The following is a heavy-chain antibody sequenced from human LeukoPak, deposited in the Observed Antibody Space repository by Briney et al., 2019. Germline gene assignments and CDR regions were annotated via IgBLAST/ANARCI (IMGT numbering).Heavy chain of an antibody. Sequence: PSQTLSLTCTVSGASISSGSYYWTWIRQPAGKGLERIGRIYTSGSSDYNPSLKSRVTISVDTSKNQFSLNLNSVTAADTAVYYCARSRGGSYLFEYWGQGTLVTVSS. CDR2: IYTSGSS. CDR3: ARSRGGSYLFEY. D-gene: IGHD1-26*01. V-gene: IGHV4-61*02. CDR1: GASISSGSYY. J-gene: IGHJ4*02.